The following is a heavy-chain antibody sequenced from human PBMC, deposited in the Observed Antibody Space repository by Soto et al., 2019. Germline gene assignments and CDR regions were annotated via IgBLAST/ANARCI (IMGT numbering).Heavy chain of an antibody. Sequence: TSETLSLTCAVSGGSISSGGYSWSWIRQPPGKGLEWIGEIYHSGSTNYNPSLKSRVTISVDKFRNQFSLKLSSVTAADTAVYYCARASSSGWNMGYWGQGTLVTVSS. D-gene: IGHD6-19*01. CDR3: ARASSSGWNMGY. CDR1: GGSISSGGYS. V-gene: IGHV4-30-2*01. J-gene: IGHJ4*02. CDR2: IYHSGST.